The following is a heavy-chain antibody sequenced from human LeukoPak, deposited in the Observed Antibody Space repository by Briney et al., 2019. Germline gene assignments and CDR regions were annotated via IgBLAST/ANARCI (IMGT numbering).Heavy chain of an antibody. V-gene: IGHV4-39*07. Sequence: PSETLSLTCTVSGGSISSSSYYWGWIRQPPGKGLEWIGSIYYSRSTYFNPSLKSRVTISVDTSKNQFSLKLSSVTAADTAVYYCARDRPYYYGSGSYYLYWGQGTLVTVSS. CDR1: GGSISSSSYY. CDR3: ARDRPYYYGSGSYYLY. J-gene: IGHJ4*02. D-gene: IGHD3-10*01. CDR2: IYYSRST.